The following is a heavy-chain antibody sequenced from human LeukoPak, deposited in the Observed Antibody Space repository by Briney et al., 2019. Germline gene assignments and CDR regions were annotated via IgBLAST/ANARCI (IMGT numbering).Heavy chain of an antibody. D-gene: IGHD3-10*01. J-gene: IGHJ5*02. CDR3: ARGWFGDA. CDR1: GFTFSSYW. Sequence: TGGPLRLSCAASGFTFSSYWMNWVRQAPGKGLEWVANIKQDGSEKYYVDSVKGRFTISRDNAKNSLYLQMNSLRGDDTAVYYCARGWFGDAWGQGTLVTVSS. V-gene: IGHV3-7*04. CDR2: IKQDGSEK.